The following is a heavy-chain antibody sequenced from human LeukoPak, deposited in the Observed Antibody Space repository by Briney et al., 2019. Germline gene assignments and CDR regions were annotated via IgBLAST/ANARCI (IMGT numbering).Heavy chain of an antibody. V-gene: IGHV3-23*01. J-gene: IGHJ4*02. CDR2: ISGSGGST. Sequence: GGSLRLSCAASGFTFSSYAMSWVRQAPGKGLEWVSAISGSGGSTYYADSVKGRFTISRDNSKNTLYLQMNSLRAEDTAVYYCARVGGSSRSPFDYWGQGTLVTVSS. D-gene: IGHD6-13*01. CDR3: ARVGGSSRSPFDY. CDR1: GFTFSSYA.